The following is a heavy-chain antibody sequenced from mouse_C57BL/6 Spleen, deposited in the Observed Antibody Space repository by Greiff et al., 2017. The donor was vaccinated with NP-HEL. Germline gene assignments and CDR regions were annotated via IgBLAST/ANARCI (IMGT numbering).Heavy chain of an antibody. CDR1: GYTFTSYW. D-gene: IGHD1-1*01. Sequence: QVQLQQPGAELVRPGSSVKLSCKASGYTFTSYWMHWVKQRPIQGLEWIGNIDPSDSETHYNQKFKDKATLTVDKSSSTAYMQLSSLTSEDSAVYYCARRGYGSSLYYFDYWGQGTTLTVSS. J-gene: IGHJ2*01. CDR3: ARRGYGSSLYYFDY. V-gene: IGHV1-52*01. CDR2: IDPSDSET.